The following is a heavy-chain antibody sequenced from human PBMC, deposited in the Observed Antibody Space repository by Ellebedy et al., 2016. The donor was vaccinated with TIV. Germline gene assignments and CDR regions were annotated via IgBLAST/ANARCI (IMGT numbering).Heavy chain of an antibody. J-gene: IGHJ4*02. CDR1: GFTFSNAW. CDR3: TSTVAGFPY. D-gene: IGHD6-19*01. V-gene: IGHV3-15*07. Sequence: GESLKISCAASGFTFSNAWMNWVRQAPGRGLEWVGRIKSKTDGGTTDYAAPVKGRFTISRDDSKNTLYLQMNSLKTEDTAVYYCTSTVAGFPYWGQGTLVTVSS. CDR2: IKSKTDGGTT.